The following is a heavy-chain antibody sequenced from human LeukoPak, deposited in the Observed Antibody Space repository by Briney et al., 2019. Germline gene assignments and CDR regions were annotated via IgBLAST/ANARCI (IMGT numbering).Heavy chain of an antibody. V-gene: IGHV4-4*07. J-gene: IGHJ4*02. CDR2: IYPTGST. D-gene: IGHD6-13*01. CDR1: TGSVIPYY. Sequence: SETLSLTCSVSTGSVIPYYWSWIRQPAGKEFQWIGRIYPTGSTDYNPSLKSRVTMSVDTSKKQISLNLTSVTAADTAVYYCARGSLGIAAHDSWGQGTLVTVSS. CDR3: ARGSLGIAAHDS.